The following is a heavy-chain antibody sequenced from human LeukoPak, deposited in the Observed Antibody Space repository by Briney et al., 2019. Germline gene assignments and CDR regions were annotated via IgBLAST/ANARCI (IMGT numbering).Heavy chain of an antibody. CDR2: IKSKTDGGTT. D-gene: IGHD3-3*01. J-gene: IGHJ4*02. CDR3: TTGGRLYEFWSGYYTAYYFDY. Sequence: GGPLRLSCAASGFTFSNAWMSWVRQAPGKGLEWVGCIKSKTDGGTTDYAAPVKGRFTISRDDSKNTLYLQMNSLKTEDTAVYFWTTGGRLYEFWSGYYTAYYFDYWGQGTLVTVSS. V-gene: IGHV3-15*01. CDR1: GFTFSNAW.